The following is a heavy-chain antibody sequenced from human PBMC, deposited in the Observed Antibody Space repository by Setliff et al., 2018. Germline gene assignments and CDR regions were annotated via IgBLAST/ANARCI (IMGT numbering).Heavy chain of an antibody. V-gene: IGHV3-30*18. Sequence: PGESLKISCAASGFTLRNSGMHWVRQAPGRGLEWVTFISYDGFKIYYAESVKGRFTISRDNSKSTLYLEMNSLRAEDTAVYYCAKCSSWHGHYPHFNYWGQGTLVTVSS. CDR3: AKCSSWHGHYPHFNY. J-gene: IGHJ4*02. D-gene: IGHD6-13*01. CDR1: GFTLRNSG. CDR2: ISYDGFKI.